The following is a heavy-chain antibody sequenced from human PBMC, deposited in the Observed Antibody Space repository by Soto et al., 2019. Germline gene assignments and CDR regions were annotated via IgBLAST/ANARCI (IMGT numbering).Heavy chain of an antibody. CDR3: ARATYPHTVTTTPYYFDY. V-gene: IGHV1-18*01. CDR2: ISAYNGNT. CDR1: GYTFTSYG. D-gene: IGHD4-17*01. J-gene: IGHJ4*02. Sequence: GASVKVSCKASGYTFTSYGISWVRQAPGQGLEWMGWISAYNGNTNYAQKFQGWVTMTRDTSISTAYMELSRLRSDDTAVYYCARATYPHTVTTTPYYFDYWGQGTLVTVSS.